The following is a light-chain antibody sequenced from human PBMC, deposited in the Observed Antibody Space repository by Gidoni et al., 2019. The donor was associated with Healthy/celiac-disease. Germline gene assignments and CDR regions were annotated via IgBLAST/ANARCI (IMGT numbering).Light chain of an antibody. CDR3: QQYGSSPSYT. V-gene: IGKV3-20*01. Sequence: EIVLTQPPGTLSLSPGERATLSCRASQSVSSSYLAWYQQKPGQAPRLLIYGASSRATGIPDRFSGSGSATDFTLTISRLEPQDFAVSYCQQYGSSPSYTFGQGTKLEIK. CDR1: QSVSSSY. J-gene: IGKJ2*01. CDR2: GAS.